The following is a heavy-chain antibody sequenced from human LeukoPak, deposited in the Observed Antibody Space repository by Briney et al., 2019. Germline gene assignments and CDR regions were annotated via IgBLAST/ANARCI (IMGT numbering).Heavy chain of an antibody. CDR2: ISAYNGNT. J-gene: IGHJ5*02. CDR1: GYTFTSYG. V-gene: IGHV1-18*01. D-gene: IGHD2-15*01. Sequence: GASVKVSYKASGYTFTSYGISWVRQAPGQGLEWMGWISAYNGNTNCAQKLQGRVTMTTDTSTSTAYMELRSLRSDDTAVYYCARRALGYCSGGSCYSNWFDPWGQGTLVTVSS. CDR3: ARRALGYCSGGSCYSNWFDP.